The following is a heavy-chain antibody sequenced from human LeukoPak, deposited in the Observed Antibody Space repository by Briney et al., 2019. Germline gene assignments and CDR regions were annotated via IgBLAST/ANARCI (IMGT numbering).Heavy chain of an antibody. V-gene: IGHV4-59*12. D-gene: IGHD4-17*01. CDR3: ARADGDETFDY. J-gene: IGHJ4*02. CDR2: IYYSGST. Sequence: PSETLSLTCTVSGGSISSYYWSWIRQPPGKGLEWIGYIYYSGSTYYNPSLKSRVTISVDRSKNQFSLKLSSVTAADTAVYYCARADGDETFDYWGQGTLVTVSS. CDR1: GGSISSYY.